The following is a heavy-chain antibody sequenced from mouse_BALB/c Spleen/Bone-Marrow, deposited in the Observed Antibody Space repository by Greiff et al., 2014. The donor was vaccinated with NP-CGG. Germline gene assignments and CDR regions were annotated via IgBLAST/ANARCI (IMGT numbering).Heavy chain of an antibody. V-gene: IGHV7-3*02. Sequence: EVKLEESGGGLVQPGGSLRLSCATSGFTFTDYYMSWVRQPPGKALEWLGFIRNKANGYTTEYSASVKGRFTISRDNSQSILYLQMNTLRAEDSATYYCARDIKVDWFAYWGQGTLVTVSA. D-gene: IGHD1-3*01. J-gene: IGHJ3*01. CDR3: ARDIKVDWFAY. CDR1: GFTFTDYY. CDR2: IRNKANGYTT.